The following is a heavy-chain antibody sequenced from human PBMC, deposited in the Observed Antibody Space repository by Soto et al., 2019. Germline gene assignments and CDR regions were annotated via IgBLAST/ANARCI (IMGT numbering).Heavy chain of an antibody. CDR1: GVTFSSYA. CDR2: IIPIFGTA. J-gene: IGHJ5*02. D-gene: IGHD5-18*01. V-gene: IGHV1-69*13. CDR3: ARGGYSYGYGGERWFDP. Sequence: SVKVSCKASGVTFSSYAISWVRQAPGQGLEWMGGIIPIFGTANYAQKFQGRVTITADESTSTAYMELSSLRSEDTAVYYCARGGYSYGYGGERWFDPWGQGTLVTVPQ.